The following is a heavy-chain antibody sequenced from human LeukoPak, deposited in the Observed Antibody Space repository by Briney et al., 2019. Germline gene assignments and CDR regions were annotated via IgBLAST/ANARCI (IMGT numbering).Heavy chain of an antibody. CDR1: GYTFTGYY. CDR2: INPNSGGT. J-gene: IGHJ4*02. CDR3: ARASTYCGGDCYSGVDY. Sequence: ASVKVSCKASGYTFTGYYMHWVRQAPGQGLEWMGRINPNSGGTNYAQKFQGRVTMTRDTSISTAYMELSRLRSDDMAVYYCARASTYCGGDCYSGVDYWGQGTLVTVSS. D-gene: IGHD2-21*02. V-gene: IGHV1-2*06.